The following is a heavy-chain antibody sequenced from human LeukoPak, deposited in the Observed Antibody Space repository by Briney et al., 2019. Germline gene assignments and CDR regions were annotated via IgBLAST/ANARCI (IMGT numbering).Heavy chain of an antibody. CDR2: IYYSGST. CDR3: ARAGCSGGSCYPDPYYFDY. V-gene: IGHV4-30-4*01. D-gene: IGHD2-15*01. CDR1: GGSISSGDYY. J-gene: IGHJ4*02. Sequence: PSQTLSLTCTVSGGSISSGDYYWSWIRQPPGKGLEWIGYIYYSGSTYYNPSLKSRVTISVDTSKNQFSLKLSSVTAADTAVYYCARAGCSGGSCYPDPYYFDYWDQGTLVTVSS.